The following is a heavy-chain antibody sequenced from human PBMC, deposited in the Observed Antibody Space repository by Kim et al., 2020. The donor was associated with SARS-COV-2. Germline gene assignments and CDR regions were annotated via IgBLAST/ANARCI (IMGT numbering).Heavy chain of an antibody. CDR3: ARDHQDIVLMVYAITYYFDY. CDR1: GFTFSSYG. D-gene: IGHD2-8*01. Sequence: GGSLRLSCAASGFTFSSYGMHWVRQAPGKGLEWVAVIWYDGSNKYYADSVKGRFTISRDNSKNTLYLQMNSLRAEDTAVYYCARDHQDIVLMVYAITYYFDYWGQGTLVTVSS. J-gene: IGHJ4*02. V-gene: IGHV3-33*01. CDR2: IWYDGSNK.